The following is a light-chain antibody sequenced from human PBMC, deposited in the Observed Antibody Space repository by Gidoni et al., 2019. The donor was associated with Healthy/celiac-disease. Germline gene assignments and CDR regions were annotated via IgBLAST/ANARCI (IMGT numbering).Light chain of an antibody. V-gene: IGKV3-11*01. J-gene: IGKJ1*01. CDR1: QSVSSY. CDR3: QQHNNWPWT. Sequence: VLTQSPATLPLSPGERATLSCRASQSVSSYLAWYQQKPGQAPRLLIYDASNRATGIPARFSGSGSGTDFTLTISSLEPEDFAVYYCQQHNNWPWTFGQGTKVEIK. CDR2: DAS.